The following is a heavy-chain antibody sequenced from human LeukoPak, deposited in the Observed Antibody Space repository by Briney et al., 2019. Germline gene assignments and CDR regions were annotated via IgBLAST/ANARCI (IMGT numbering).Heavy chain of an antibody. Sequence: SVTLSHTCAVYGGSFSGYYWSWIRQPPGKGLEWIGEINHSGSTNYNPSLKSRVTISVDTSKNQFSLKLSSVTAADTAVYYCARRRSYYYGMDVWGQGTTVTVSS. J-gene: IGHJ6*02. CDR1: GGSFSGYY. CDR2: INHSGST. V-gene: IGHV4-34*01. CDR3: ARRRSYYYGMDV.